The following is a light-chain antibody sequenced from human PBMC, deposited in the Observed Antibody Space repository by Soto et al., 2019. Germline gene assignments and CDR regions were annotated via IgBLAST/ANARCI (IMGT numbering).Light chain of an antibody. CDR3: QQSYSTPH. J-gene: IGKJ5*01. Sequence: EIQLTQSPSFLSASVGDRVTITCRASQGISSSLAWYQQKPGEAPKLLIYAASSLQSGVQSRFSGSGSGTDFTLTISSLQPEDFAPYYCQQSYSTPHVGQGTRVEIK. CDR1: QGISSS. V-gene: IGKV1-39*01. CDR2: AAS.